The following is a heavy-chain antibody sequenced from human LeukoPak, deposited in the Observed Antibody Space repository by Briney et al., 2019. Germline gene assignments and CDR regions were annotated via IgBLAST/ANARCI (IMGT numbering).Heavy chain of an antibody. D-gene: IGHD5-24*01. CDR1: GYTFTGYY. J-gene: IGHJ3*02. CDR3: ATEMATKGISAFDI. V-gene: IGHV1-2*02. Sequence: ASVKVSCKASGYTFTGYYMHWVRQAPGQGLEWMGWINPNSGGTNYAQKFQGRVTMTRDTSISTAYMELSRLRSDDTAVYYCATEMATKGISAFDIWGQGTMVTVSS. CDR2: INPNSGGT.